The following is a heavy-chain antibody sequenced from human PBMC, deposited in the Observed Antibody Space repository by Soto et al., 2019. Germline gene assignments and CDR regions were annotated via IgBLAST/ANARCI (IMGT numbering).Heavy chain of an antibody. J-gene: IGHJ6*01. V-gene: IGHV1-69*01. CDR2: IIPIFGTT. Sequence: QVLLVQSGAEVKKPGSSVKVSCKASGGTFSSYAISWVRQAPGQGLEWMGGIIPIFGTTNYAQKFQGRVTITADESTSTAYMELSSLRSEDTAVYYCARVQPSIAVFMPDFHGIDVWGQGTTVIVSS. D-gene: IGHD6-19*01. CDR3: ARVQPSIAVFMPDFHGIDV. CDR1: GGTFSSYA.